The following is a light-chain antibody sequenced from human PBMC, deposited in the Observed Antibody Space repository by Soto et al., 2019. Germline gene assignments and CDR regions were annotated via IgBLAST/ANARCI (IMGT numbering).Light chain of an antibody. CDR1: SSDVGGYNY. V-gene: IGLV2-11*01. CDR3: CSYAGNSTYV. CDR2: DVS. J-gene: IGLJ1*01. Sequence: QSALTQPGSVSGSPGQSVTISCTGTSSDVGGYNYVSWYQQHPYKAPKLMIYDVSKRPSGVHDRFSGSKSGNTTSLTISGLQAEDEADYYCCSYAGNSTYVFGSGTKVTVL.